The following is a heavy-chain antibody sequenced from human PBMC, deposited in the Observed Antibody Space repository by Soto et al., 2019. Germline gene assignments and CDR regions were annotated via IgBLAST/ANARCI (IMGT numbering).Heavy chain of an antibody. V-gene: IGHV3-21*04. CDR3: ARGVYDFWNGHPKGLGY. J-gene: IGHJ4*02. D-gene: IGHD3-3*01. CDR2: ISSSSSYI. CDR1: GFTFSSYA. Sequence: PGGSLRLSCAASGFTFSSYAMSWVRQAPGKGLEWVSAISSSSSYIYYADSVKGRFTISRDNAKNSLYLQMEGLRVEDTAVYYCARGVYDFWNGHPKGLGYWGQGTVVTVSS.